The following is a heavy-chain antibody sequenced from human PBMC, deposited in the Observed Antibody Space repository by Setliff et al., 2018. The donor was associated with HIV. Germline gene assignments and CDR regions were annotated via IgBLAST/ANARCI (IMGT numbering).Heavy chain of an antibody. J-gene: IGHJ5*02. CDR2: VHYSGRT. Sequence: SETLSLTCAAYGGSLSGYYWSWIRQTPGKGLEWIGQVHYSGRTAYNPSLQSRVAISVDMYRNQFFLRLTSVTAADTSVYYCARHRAQRGSGTYYDDWFDPWGQGTLVTVSS. CDR3: ARHRAQRGSGTYYDDWFDP. V-gene: IGHV4-34*01. D-gene: IGHD3-10*01. CDR1: GGSLSGYY.